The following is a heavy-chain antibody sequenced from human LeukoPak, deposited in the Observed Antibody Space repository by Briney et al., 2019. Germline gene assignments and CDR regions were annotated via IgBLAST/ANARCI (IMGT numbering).Heavy chain of an antibody. D-gene: IGHD6-13*01. V-gene: IGHV3-48*01. Sequence: PGGSLRLSCAASGFTFSSYSMNWVRQAPGKGLEWVSYISSSSSTIYYADSVKGRFTISRDNAKNSLFLQMNSLRAEDTAVYYCARGPLIAAAGTWWGQGTLVTVSS. J-gene: IGHJ4*02. CDR1: GFTFSSYS. CDR2: ISSSSSTI. CDR3: ARGPLIAAAGTW.